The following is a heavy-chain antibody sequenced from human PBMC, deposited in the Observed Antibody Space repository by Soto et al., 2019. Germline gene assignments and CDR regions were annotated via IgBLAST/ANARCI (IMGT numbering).Heavy chain of an antibody. CDR2: IIPILGIA. Sequence: GASVKVSCKASGGTFSSYTISWVRQAPGQGLEWMGRIIPILGIANYAQKFQGRVTITADKSTSTAYMELSSLRSEDTAVYYCARDQRDPAAGASYYYYMDVWGKGTTVTVSS. J-gene: IGHJ6*03. D-gene: IGHD3-10*01. CDR3: ARDQRDPAAGASYYYYMDV. V-gene: IGHV1-69*04. CDR1: GGTFSSYT.